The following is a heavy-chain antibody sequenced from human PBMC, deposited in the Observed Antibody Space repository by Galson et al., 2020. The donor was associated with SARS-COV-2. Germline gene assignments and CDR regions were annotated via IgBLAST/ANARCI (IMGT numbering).Heavy chain of an antibody. Sequence: SETLSLTCTVSGGSISSSSYYWGWIRQPPGKGLEWIGSIYYSGSTYYNPSLKSRVTISVDTSKNQFSLKLSSVTAADTAVYYCARDGFSAVYSSSWYISAWFDTWGQGTLVTVSS. V-gene: IGHV4-39*07. CDR2: IYYSGST. J-gene: IGHJ5*02. D-gene: IGHD6-13*01. CDR3: ARDGFSAVYSSSWYISAWFDT. CDR1: GGSISSSSYY.